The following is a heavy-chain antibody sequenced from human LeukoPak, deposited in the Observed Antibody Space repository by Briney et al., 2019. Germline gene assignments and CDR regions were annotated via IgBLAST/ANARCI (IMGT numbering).Heavy chain of an antibody. CDR1: GFTFSSNA. J-gene: IGHJ3*01. V-gene: IGHV3-23*01. D-gene: IGHD3-16*01. Sequence: GGSLRLSCAASGFTFSSNAMSWVRQAPGKGLEWVSVISPSGDSTHYADSVKGRYTISRDNSKNTLSLQMNSLRAEDTAVYYCAKHYWGDSFDFWGQGTMATVSS. CDR3: AKHYWGDSFDF. CDR2: ISPSGDST.